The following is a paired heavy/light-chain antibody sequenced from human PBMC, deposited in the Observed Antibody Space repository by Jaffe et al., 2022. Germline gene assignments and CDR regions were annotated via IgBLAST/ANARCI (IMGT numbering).Heavy chain of an antibody. Sequence: QVQLVESGGGVVQPGGSLRLSCAASGFTFSSYGMHWVRQAPGKGLEWVAFTRHDGSNKYYADSVKGRFTISRDNSKNTLYLQTNSLRPEDTAVYYCAKVANSGWSDLDYWGQGTLVTVSS. J-gene: IGHJ4*02. CDR3: AKVANSGWSDLDY. CDR2: TRHDGSNK. CDR1: GFTFSSYG. D-gene: IGHD6-19*01. V-gene: IGHV3-30*02.
Light chain of an antibody. Sequence: QSALTQPPSASGSPGQSVTISCTGTSSDVGGYNYVSWYQQHPGKAPKLMIYEVSKRPSGVPDRFSGSKSDNTASLTVAGLQAEDEADYYCSSYAGSNNWVFGGGTKLTVL. J-gene: IGLJ3*02. V-gene: IGLV2-8*01. CDR2: EVS. CDR1: SSDVGGYNY. CDR3: SSYAGSNNWV.